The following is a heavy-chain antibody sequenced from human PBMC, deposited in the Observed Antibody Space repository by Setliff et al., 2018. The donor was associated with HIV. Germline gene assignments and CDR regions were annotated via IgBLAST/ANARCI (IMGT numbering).Heavy chain of an antibody. V-gene: IGHV4-59*08. CDR1: GVSIGNFY. J-gene: IGHJ5*02. D-gene: IGHD2-21*01. CDR3: ARLFIPNYFDP. CDR2: IFFTGTT. Sequence: SETLSLTCTVSGVSIGNFYWSWVRQSPGRGLEWIGSIFFTGTTNYNPSLKSRVTISVDTSKNQFSLNLTSVTAADTAVYYCARLFIPNYFDPWGQGTLVTVSS.